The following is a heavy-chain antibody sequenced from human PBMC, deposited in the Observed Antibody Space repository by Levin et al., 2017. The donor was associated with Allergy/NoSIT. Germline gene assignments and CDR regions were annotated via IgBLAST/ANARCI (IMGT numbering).Heavy chain of an antibody. CDR2: FYNSGDT. D-gene: IGHD6-19*01. Sequence: PSQTLSLTCTVSGDSIRSGGYFWTWIRQLPGKGLEWVGAFYNSGDTYYNPALKSRVTISVDTSNNLFSLKLNSVTAADTAVYYCARERFTSGWFFDYWGQGSLVTVSS. V-gene: IGHV4-31*03. CDR1: GDSIRSGGYF. J-gene: IGHJ4*02. CDR3: ARERFTSGWFFDY.